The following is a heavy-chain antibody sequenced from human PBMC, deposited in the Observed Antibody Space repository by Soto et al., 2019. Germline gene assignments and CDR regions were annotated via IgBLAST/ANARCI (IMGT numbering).Heavy chain of an antibody. CDR3: ARGLYWYFDL. D-gene: IGHD2-21*02. CDR1: GGSISSGGYS. Sequence: QLQLQESGSELVKPSQTLSLTCAVSGGSISSGGYSWSWIRQPPGKGLEWIGYIYHSGSTYYNPSLKSRVTISVDRSKNQFSLKLSSVTAADTAVYYCARGLYWYFDLWGRGTLVTVSS. J-gene: IGHJ2*01. V-gene: IGHV4-30-2*01. CDR2: IYHSGST.